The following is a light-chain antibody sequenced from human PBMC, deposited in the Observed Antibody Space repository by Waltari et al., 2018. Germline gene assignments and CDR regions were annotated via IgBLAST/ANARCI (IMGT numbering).Light chain of an antibody. CDR2: VNSDGSH. Sequence: QLVLTQSPSASASLGASVRLTCTLDSGHSSNIIAWHQQQPEKGPRYLMKVNSDGSHGKGDGIPERVSGSGSGAERYLTISSVQSEDEAAYYCQTGGHGTWVFGGGTKLTVL. CDR1: SGHSSNI. V-gene: IGLV4-69*01. J-gene: IGLJ3*02. CDR3: QTGGHGTWV.